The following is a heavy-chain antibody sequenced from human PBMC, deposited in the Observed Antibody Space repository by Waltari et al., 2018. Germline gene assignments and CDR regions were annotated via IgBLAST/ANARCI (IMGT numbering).Heavy chain of an antibody. V-gene: IGHV3-30*07. CDR2: ISYDGANK. J-gene: IGHJ5*02. Sequence: QEQLVESGGGVVQPGRSLRLSCAASGFIFSNYALHWVRQAPGKGLQWVAVISYDGANKYYIDSVKGRFTISRDKSKNTVYLQMNSLSGEDTAIYYCARSLRNSGSDDDHWGQGTLVTVSS. D-gene: IGHD3-10*01. CDR1: GFIFSNYA. CDR3: ARSLRNSGSDDDH.